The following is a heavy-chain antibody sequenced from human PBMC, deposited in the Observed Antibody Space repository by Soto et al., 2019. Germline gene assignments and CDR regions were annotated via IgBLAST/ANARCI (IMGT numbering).Heavy chain of an antibody. CDR3: AKVEFPYSYGYLFYY. CDR2: ISDGGDRI. D-gene: IGHD5-18*01. Sequence: GGSLRLSCATSGFSFSSNSMSWVRQSPGKGLEWVSAISDGGDRIYYVDSVKGRFTISRDNSKNTLYLQMNSLRVEDTAVYYCAKVEFPYSYGYLFYYLGHATLVTVSS. V-gene: IGHV3-23*01. CDR1: GFSFSSNS. J-gene: IGHJ4*01.